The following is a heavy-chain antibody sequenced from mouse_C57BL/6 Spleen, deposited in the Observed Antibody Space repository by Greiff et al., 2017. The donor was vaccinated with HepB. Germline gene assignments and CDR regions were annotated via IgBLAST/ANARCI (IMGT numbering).Heavy chain of an antibody. D-gene: IGHD2-3*01. J-gene: IGHJ2*01. CDR1: GYTFTSYW. Sequence: VQLQQPGAELVRPGSSVKLSCKASGYTFTSYWMDWVKQRPGQGLEWIGNIYPSDSETHYNQKFKDKATLTVDKSSSTAYMQLSSLTSEDSAVYYCAGSRGWLLSPAGYWGQGTTLTVSS. CDR2: IYPSDSET. CDR3: AGSRGWLLSPAGY. V-gene: IGHV1-61*01.